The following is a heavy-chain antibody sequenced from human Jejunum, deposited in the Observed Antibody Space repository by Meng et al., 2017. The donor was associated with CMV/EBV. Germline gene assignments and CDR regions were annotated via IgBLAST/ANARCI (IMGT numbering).Heavy chain of an antibody. V-gene: IGHV3-30*02. D-gene: IGHD4/OR15-4a*01. Sequence: LSCAASGFTFSFYGMHWVRQAPGKGLEWVAFIRFDESDKYYADSVRGRFTVSRDNANSTLYLQMNNLRSEDTAVYYCLVRTALAVDPWGQGTLVTVSS. CDR1: GFTFSFYG. CDR2: IRFDESDK. CDR3: LVRTALAVDP. J-gene: IGHJ5*02.